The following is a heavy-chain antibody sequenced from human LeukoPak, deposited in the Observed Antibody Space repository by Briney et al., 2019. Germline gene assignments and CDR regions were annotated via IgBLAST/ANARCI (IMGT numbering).Heavy chain of an antibody. V-gene: IGHV3-48*01. J-gene: IGHJ4*02. CDR1: GFIVSDYS. Sequence: GGSLRLSCAASGFIVSDYSINLVRQAPGKGLEWISYISSRSTFIYYADSVKGRFTVSRDNVNNLVYLQMSSLRAEDTAVYYCARSKFNWGQGTLVTVSS. CDR3: ARSKFN. CDR2: ISSRSTFI.